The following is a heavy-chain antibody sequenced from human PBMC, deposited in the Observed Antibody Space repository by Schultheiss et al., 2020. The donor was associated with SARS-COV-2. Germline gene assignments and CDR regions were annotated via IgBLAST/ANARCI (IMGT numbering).Heavy chain of an antibody. CDR1: GGSISSSSYY. CDR2: IYYSGST. CDR3: ARIGATVVTPGWFDP. D-gene: IGHD4-23*01. J-gene: IGHJ5*02. V-gene: IGHV4-39*07. Sequence: SETLSLTCTVSGGSISSSSYYWGWIRQPPGKGLEWIGSIYYSGSTYYNPSLKSRVTISVDTSKNQFSLKLSSVTAADTAVYYCARIGATVVTPGWFDPWGQGTLVTVSS.